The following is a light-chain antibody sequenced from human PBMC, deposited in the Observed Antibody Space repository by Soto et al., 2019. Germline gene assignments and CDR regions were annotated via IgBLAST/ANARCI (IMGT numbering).Light chain of an antibody. CDR2: DAS. V-gene: IGKV3-11*01. CDR1: QSVSSY. CDR3: QQRSNWNT. Sequence: EIVLTQSPATLSLSPGERATLSCRASQSVSSYLAWYQQKPGQAPRLLIYDASNRATGIPARFSGSGSGTDFTLTISSLEPEDFVVYYCQQRSNWNTFGGGTKVEIK. J-gene: IGKJ4*01.